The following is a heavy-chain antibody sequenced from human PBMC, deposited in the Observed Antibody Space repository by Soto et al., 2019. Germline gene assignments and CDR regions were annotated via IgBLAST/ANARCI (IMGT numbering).Heavy chain of an antibody. Sequence: SLKVSCKASGGTFSIYTISWVRQAPGQGLEWMGRIIPILGIANYAQKFQGRVTITADKSTSTAYMELSSLRSEDTAVYYCARSVVVAATPNPYYYYYMDVWGKGTTVTVSS. CDR3: ARSVVVAATPNPYYYYYMDV. J-gene: IGHJ6*03. CDR2: IIPILGIA. D-gene: IGHD2-15*01. CDR1: GGTFSIYT. V-gene: IGHV1-69*02.